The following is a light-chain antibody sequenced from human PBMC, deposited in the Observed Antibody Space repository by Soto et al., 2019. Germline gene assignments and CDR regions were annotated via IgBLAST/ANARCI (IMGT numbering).Light chain of an antibody. CDR1: SSDVGHYDL. CDR2: KGT. Sequence: QAVLTQPASVAGSPGQSITIFCTGTSSDVGHYDLVSWYKKHPDKAPQLMIYKGTKRTSEVSDRFSGSKSGNTGSLTISGLQAEDEADYYCCSYAGANTYVFGLGTKVTVL. J-gene: IGLJ1*01. V-gene: IGLV2-23*01. CDR3: CSYAGANTYV.